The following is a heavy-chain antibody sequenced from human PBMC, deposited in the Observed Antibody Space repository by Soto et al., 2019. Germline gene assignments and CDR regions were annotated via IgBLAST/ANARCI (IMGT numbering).Heavy chain of an antibody. CDR3: ARGGVRGVSWNWFDT. CDR1: GFTFSSHD. CDR2: IDSAGDT. J-gene: IGHJ5*02. V-gene: IGHV3-13*01. D-gene: IGHD3-10*01. Sequence: EVQVVESGGGFVQPGGSLRLSCAASGFTFSSHDMHWVRQVTGKGLEWVSGIDSAGDTYYADYVKGRFTISRENAKNSLNFQMNSLSAGDTVVYYCARGGVRGVSWNWFDTWGQGTLVTVS.